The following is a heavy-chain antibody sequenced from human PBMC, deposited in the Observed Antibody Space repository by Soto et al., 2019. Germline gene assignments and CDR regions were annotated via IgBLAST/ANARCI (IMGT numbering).Heavy chain of an antibody. CDR3: ATEGGYPGSNFDGAY. D-gene: IGHD1-26*01. J-gene: IGHJ4*02. CDR2: IKGSHAGGTT. CDR1: GFTFTKAY. V-gene: IGHV3-15*01. Sequence: EVQLVESGGGLVEPGGSIRLSCVASGFTFTKAYMTWVRQAPGKGLEWVGRIKGSHAGGTTDYATSVNGRFTISRDDSKSRLYLQMYGLKTEDTSVYYCATEGGYPGSNFDGAYWGQGTLVTVSS.